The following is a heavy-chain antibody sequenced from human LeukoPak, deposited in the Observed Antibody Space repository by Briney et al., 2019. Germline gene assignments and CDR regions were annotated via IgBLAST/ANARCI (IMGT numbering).Heavy chain of an antibody. CDR1: GFTFSSYW. D-gene: IGHD1-26*01. Sequence: QPGGSPRLSCAASGFTFSSYWMSWVRQAPGKGLEWVANIKQDGSEKYYVDSVKGRFTISRDNAKNSLYLQMNSLRAEDTAVYYCAKEGVGRTYYYYMDVWGKGTTVTISS. J-gene: IGHJ6*03. V-gene: IGHV3-7*01. CDR2: IKQDGSEK. CDR3: AKEGVGRTYYYYMDV.